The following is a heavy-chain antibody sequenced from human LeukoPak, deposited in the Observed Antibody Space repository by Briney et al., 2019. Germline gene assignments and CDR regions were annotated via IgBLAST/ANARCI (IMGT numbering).Heavy chain of an antibody. CDR2: ISGSGGST. CDR3: AKFGGSEPIR. D-gene: IGHD1-14*01. V-gene: IGHV3-23*01. Sequence: PGGSLRLSCAASGLTFNTYAMSWVRQAPGKGLEWVSGISGSGGSTYYADSVKGRFTISRDNSKNMLYLQMNSLRAEDTAVYYCAKFGGSEPIRWGQGTLVTVSS. J-gene: IGHJ4*02. CDR1: GLTFNTYA.